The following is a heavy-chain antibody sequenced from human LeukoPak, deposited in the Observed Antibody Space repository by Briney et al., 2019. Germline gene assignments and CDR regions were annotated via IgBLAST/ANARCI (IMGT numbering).Heavy chain of an antibody. J-gene: IGHJ4*02. D-gene: IGHD4-11*01. CDR1: GGSISSGSYY. CDR3: ARGDYSNYVPGDY. Sequence: PSQTLSLTCTVSGGSISSGSYYWSWIRQPAGKGLEWIGRIYTSGSTNYNPSLKSRVTISVDTSKNQFSLKLSSVTAADTAVYYCARGDYSNYVPGDYWGQGTLVTVSS. V-gene: IGHV4-61*02. CDR2: IYTSGST.